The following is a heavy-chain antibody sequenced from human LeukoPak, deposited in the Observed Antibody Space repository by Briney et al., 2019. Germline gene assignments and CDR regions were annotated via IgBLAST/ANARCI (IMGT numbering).Heavy chain of an antibody. CDR3: ARDYGDFPPPVDY. D-gene: IGHD4-17*01. CDR2: INPNSGGT. J-gene: IGHJ4*02. V-gene: IGHV1-2*02. Sequence: ASVKVSCKASGYTFTGHYMHWVRQAPGQGLEWMGWINPNSGGTNYAQKFQGRVTMTRDTSISTAYMELSRLRSDDTAVYDCARDYGDFPPPVDYWGQGTLVTVSS. CDR1: GYTFTGHY.